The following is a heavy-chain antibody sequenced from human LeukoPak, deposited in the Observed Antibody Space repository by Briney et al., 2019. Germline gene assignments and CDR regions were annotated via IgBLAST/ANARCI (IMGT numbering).Heavy chain of an antibody. CDR3: AKDLNGGYSYGYCAFDI. V-gene: IGHV3-23*01. Sequence: GALRLSCAASGFTFSSYAMNWVRQAPGKGLEWVSSISGSGGSTYYADSVKGRFTISRDNSKNTLYLQMNSLRAEDTAVYYCAKDLNGGYSYGYCAFDIWGQGTMVTVSS. J-gene: IGHJ3*02. CDR1: GFTFSSYA. CDR2: ISGSGGST. D-gene: IGHD5-18*01.